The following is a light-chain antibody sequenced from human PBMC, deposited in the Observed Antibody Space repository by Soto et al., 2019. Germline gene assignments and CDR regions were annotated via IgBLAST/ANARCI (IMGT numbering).Light chain of an antibody. CDR1: QSVSSY. Sequence: EIVLTQSLATLSLSPGERATLSCRASQSVSSYLAWYQQKPGQAPRLLSYDASNRANGIPARFSGSGSGTEFTLTICSLGPEYIPVYYCQQRSNWPITFGQGTRLEIK. J-gene: IGKJ5*01. V-gene: IGKV3-11*01. CDR3: QQRSNWPIT. CDR2: DAS.